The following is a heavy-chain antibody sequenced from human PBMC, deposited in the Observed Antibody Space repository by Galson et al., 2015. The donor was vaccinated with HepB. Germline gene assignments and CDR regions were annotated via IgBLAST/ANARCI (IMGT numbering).Heavy chain of an antibody. CDR3: ARDDIVVVPAARPLVTRNYYYYYGMDV. V-gene: IGHV1-69*13. Sequence: SVKVSCKASGGTFSSYAISWVRQAPGQGLEWMGGIIPIFGTANYAQKFQGRVTITADESTSTAYMELSSLRSEDTAVYYCARDDIVVVPAARPLVTRNYYYYYGMDVWGQGTTVTVSS. J-gene: IGHJ6*02. D-gene: IGHD2-2*01. CDR2: IIPIFGTA. CDR1: GGTFSSYA.